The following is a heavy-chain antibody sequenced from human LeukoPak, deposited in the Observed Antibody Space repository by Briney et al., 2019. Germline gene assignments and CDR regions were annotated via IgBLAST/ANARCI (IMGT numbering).Heavy chain of an antibody. D-gene: IGHD3-10*01. Sequence: SSETLSLTCTVSGGSISSSSYYWGWIRQPPGKGLEWIGSIYYSGSTYYNPSLKSRVTISVDTSKNQFSLKLSSVTAADTAVYYCARQQSAGAFDYWGQRTLVTVSS. CDR1: GGSISSSSYY. V-gene: IGHV4-39*01. CDR3: ARQQSAGAFDY. J-gene: IGHJ4*02. CDR2: IYYSGST.